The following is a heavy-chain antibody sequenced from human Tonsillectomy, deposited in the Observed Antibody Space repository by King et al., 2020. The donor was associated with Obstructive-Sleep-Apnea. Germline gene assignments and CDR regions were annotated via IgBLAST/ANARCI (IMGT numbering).Heavy chain of an antibody. CDR3: AYFDSSGYYSYFDY. CDR2: ISYDGNKK. V-gene: IGHV3-30-3*01. J-gene: IGHJ4*02. D-gene: IGHD3-22*01. Sequence: VQLVESGGGGVQPGRSLRLSCASSGFTFSSYSMHWVREAPGKGLEWVALISYDGNKKYYAASVKGRLHISRENSKSAVFLQMNSLRAEETAVYYCAYFDSSGYYSYFDYWGQGTLVTVSS. CDR1: GFTFSSYS.